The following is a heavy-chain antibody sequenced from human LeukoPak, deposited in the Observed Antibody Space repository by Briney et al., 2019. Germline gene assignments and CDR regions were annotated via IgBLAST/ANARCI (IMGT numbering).Heavy chain of an antibody. CDR2: IYTSGST. J-gene: IGHJ5*02. Sequence: SETLSLTCTVSGGSISSGSYYWSWIRQPAGKGLEWIGRIYTSGSTNYNPSLKSRVTISVDTSKNQFSLKPSSVTAADTAVYYCARDAGVTTVYGWFDPWGQGTLVTVSS. CDR3: ARDAGVTTVYGWFDP. CDR1: GGSISSGSYY. V-gene: IGHV4-61*02. D-gene: IGHD4-11*01.